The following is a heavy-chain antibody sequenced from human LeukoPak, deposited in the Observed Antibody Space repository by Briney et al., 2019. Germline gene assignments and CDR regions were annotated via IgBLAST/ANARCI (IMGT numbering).Heavy chain of an antibody. CDR2: ISGSGGST. J-gene: IGHJ3*02. V-gene: IGHV3-23*01. D-gene: IGHD3-22*01. CDR3: AKDLYYDSSGYIGAFDI. CDR1: GFTFSSYA. Sequence: PGGSLRLSCAVSGFTFSSYAMSWVRQAPGKGLEWVSAISGSGGSTYYADSVKGRFTISRDNSKNTLYLQMNSLRAEDTAVYYCAKDLYYDSSGYIGAFDIWGQGTMVTVSS.